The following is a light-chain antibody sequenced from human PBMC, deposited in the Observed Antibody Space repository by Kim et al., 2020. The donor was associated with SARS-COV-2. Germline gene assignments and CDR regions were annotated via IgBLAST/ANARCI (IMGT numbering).Light chain of an antibody. V-gene: IGLV3-21*04. Sequence: AQGKTSSITCGGNNLGRKSVHWYQQKPGQAPVLVIYYDSDRPSGIPERFSGSNSGNTATLTISRVEAGDEADYYCQVWDSSSDHPVFGGGTKLTVL. CDR3: QVWDSSSDHPV. CDR1: NLGRKS. CDR2: YDS. J-gene: IGLJ3*02.